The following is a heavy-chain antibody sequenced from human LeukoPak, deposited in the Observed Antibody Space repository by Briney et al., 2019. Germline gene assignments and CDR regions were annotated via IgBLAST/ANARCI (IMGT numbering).Heavy chain of an antibody. CDR3: AGRRVLDASFDY. D-gene: IGHD3-16*01. J-gene: IGHJ4*02. V-gene: IGHV3-66*02. Sequence: PGGSLRLSCAASGFTVSNNYMSWVRQAPGKGLEWVSVIYSGDNAYCVESVKGRFTISRDNSKNTLFLQMNRLGAGDTAVYYCAGRRVLDASFDYWGQGTLVTVSS. CDR2: IYSGDNA. CDR1: GFTVSNNY.